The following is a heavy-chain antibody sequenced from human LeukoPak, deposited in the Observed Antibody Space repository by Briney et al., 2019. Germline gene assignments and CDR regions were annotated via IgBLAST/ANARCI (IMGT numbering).Heavy chain of an antibody. Sequence: ASVKVSCKASGGTFSSYAFSWVRQAPGQGLEWMEGIIPIFGTANYAQKFQGRVTITADTSTSTAYMELSSLRSDDTAVYYCAGGSRTGWYYFDYWGQGTLVTVSS. D-gene: IGHD6-19*01. CDR2: IIPIFGTA. J-gene: IGHJ4*02. V-gene: IGHV1-69*06. CDR1: GGTFSSYA. CDR3: AGGSRTGWYYFDY.